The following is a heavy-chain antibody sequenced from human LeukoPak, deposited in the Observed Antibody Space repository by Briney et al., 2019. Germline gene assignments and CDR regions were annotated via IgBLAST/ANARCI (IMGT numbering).Heavy chain of an antibody. Sequence: GASVKVSCKASGGTFSSYAISWVRQAPGQGLEWMGRIIPILGIANYAQKFQGRVTITADKSTSTAYMELSSLRSEDTAVYYCARGTAAAGTLGYWGQGTLVTVSS. CDR2: IIPILGIA. V-gene: IGHV1-69*04. J-gene: IGHJ4*02. D-gene: IGHD6-13*01. CDR3: ARGTAAAGTLGY. CDR1: GGTFSSYA.